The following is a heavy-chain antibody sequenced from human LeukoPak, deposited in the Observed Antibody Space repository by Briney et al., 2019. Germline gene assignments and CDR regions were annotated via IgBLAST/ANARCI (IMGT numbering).Heavy chain of an antibody. CDR1: GFTFSSYW. V-gene: IGHV3-74*01. CDR2: INSDGSST. CDR3: ARGEGMDV. Sequence: PGGSLRLSCAASGFTFSSYWMHWVRHAPGEGLVWVSRINSDGSSTSYADSVKGRFTISRDNAKNTLYLQMNSLRAEDTAVYYCARGEGMDVWGQGTTVTVSS. J-gene: IGHJ6*02.